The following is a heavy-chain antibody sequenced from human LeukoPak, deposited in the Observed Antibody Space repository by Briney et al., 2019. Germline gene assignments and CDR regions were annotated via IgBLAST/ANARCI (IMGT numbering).Heavy chain of an antibody. CDR1: GFTFSNYW. J-gene: IGHJ4*02. Sequence: GGSLRLSCSPSGFTFSNYWMSWVRQAPGKGLKWVANIKQDESEKYYVDSEKGRFTISRDNAKSSLYLQMNSLRAEDTAVYYCARALDSSSSRYQAFVEWGQGTLVTVSS. CDR3: ARALDSSSSRYQAFVE. V-gene: IGHV3-7*01. CDR2: IKQDESEK. D-gene: IGHD2-2*01.